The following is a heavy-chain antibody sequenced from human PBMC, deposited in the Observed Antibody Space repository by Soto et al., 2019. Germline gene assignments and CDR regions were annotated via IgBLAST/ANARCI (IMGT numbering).Heavy chain of an antibody. D-gene: IGHD6-13*01. V-gene: IGHV1-3*01. CDR2: INAGNGNT. CDR1: GYTFTSYA. J-gene: IGHJ6*02. Sequence: ASVKVSCKASGYTFTSYAMHWVRQAPGQRLEWMGWINAGNGNTKYSQKFQGRVTITRDTSASTAYMELSSLRSEDTAVYYCARNLPGIAAAGPYYYYYGMDVWGQGTTVTVSS. CDR3: ARNLPGIAAAGPYYYYYGMDV.